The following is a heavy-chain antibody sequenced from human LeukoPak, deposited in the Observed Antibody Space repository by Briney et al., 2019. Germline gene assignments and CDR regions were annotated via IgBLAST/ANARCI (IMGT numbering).Heavy chain of an antibody. CDR1: GYTFTSYY. V-gene: IGHV1-46*01. CDR3: AREGEQWLRNYYYYGMDV. J-gene: IGHJ6*02. Sequence: GASVKVSCKASGYTFTSYYMHWVRQAPGQGLEWMGKTNPSGGSTSYAQKFQGRVTMTRDTSTSTAYMELRSLRSDDTAVYYCAREGEQWLRNYYYYGMDVWGQGTTVTVSS. CDR2: TNPSGGST. D-gene: IGHD6-19*01.